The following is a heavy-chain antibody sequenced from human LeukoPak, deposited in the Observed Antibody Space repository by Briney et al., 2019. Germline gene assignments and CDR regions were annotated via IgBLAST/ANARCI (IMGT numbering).Heavy chain of an antibody. CDR3: ARVVAVAGAYNWFDP. V-gene: IGHV4-38-2*02. J-gene: IGHJ5*02. D-gene: IGHD6-19*01. CDR2: IYHSGST. CDR1: VYSISSGYY. Sequence: SETLSLTCTVSVYSISSGYYWGWIGQPPGKGLEWMGSIYHSGSTYYNPSLKSRVTISVDTSKNQFSLQLSSVTAADTAVYSCARVVAVAGAYNWFDPWGQGTLVTVSS.